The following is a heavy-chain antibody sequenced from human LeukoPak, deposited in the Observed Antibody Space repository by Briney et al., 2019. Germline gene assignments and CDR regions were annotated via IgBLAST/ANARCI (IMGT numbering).Heavy chain of an antibody. CDR2: IYYSGTT. D-gene: IGHD4-17*01. J-gene: IGHJ5*02. V-gene: IGHV4-59*01. Sequence: SETLSLTCTVSGGSISRYYWSWIRQPPGKGLEWIGYIYYSGTTYYNPSLKGRVTISVDTSKNQFSLDLSPVTPADTAIYYCARYGVPGHKWFDPWGQGTLVTVSS. CDR1: GGSISRYY. CDR3: ARYGVPGHKWFDP.